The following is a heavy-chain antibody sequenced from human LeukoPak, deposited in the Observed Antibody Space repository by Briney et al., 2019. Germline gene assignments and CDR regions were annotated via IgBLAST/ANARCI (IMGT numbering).Heavy chain of an antibody. V-gene: IGHV3-48*01. CDR1: GFTFSSYS. CDR3: ARDGALNYYDSSGYYV. D-gene: IGHD3-22*01. CDR2: ISSSSSTI. Sequence: PGGSLRLSCAASGFTFSSYSMNWVRQAPGKGLEWVSYISSSSSTIYYADSVKGRFTISRDNAKNSLYLQMNSLRAEDTAVYYCARDGALNYYDSSGYYVWGQGTLVTVSS. J-gene: IGHJ4*02.